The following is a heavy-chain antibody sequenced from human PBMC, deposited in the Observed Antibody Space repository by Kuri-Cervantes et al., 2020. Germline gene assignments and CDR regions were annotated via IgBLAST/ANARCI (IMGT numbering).Heavy chain of an antibody. J-gene: IGHJ5*02. D-gene: IGHD3-3*01. CDR3: ARALQFLEWHGAGNWFDP. Sequence: SETLSLTCAVSGYSISSGYYWGWIRQPPGKGLEWIGSIYHSGSTYYNPSLKSRVTISVDTSKNQFSLKLSSVTAADTAVYYCARALQFLEWHGAGNWFDPWGQGTLVTVSS. V-gene: IGHV4-38-2*01. CDR2: IYHSGST. CDR1: GYSISSGYY.